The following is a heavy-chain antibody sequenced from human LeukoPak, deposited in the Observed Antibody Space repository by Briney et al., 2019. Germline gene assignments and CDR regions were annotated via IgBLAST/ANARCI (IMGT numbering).Heavy chain of an antibody. D-gene: IGHD6-19*01. CDR2: IKQEGTET. CDR1: GFTFSSTW. Sequence: PGGSLRLSCAASGFTFSSTWMSWVRQAPGKGLEWVANIKQEGTETYYVDSVKARFTISRDNAKNSLFLQMNSLRVEDTAVYYCARALGYTTAWGFDYWGQGTLVTVSS. J-gene: IGHJ4*02. CDR3: ARALGYTTAWGFDY. V-gene: IGHV3-7*04.